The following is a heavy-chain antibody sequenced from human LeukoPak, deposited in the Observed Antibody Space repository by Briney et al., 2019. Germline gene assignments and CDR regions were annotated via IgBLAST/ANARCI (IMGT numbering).Heavy chain of an antibody. D-gene: IGHD5-12*01. CDR2: VSGSGGST. V-gene: IGHV3-23*01. CDR3: AKDLDIVATITGN. CDR1: GFSFRTHA. J-gene: IGHJ4*02. Sequence: GGSLRLSCAASGFSFRTHAMSWVRQAPGKGLEWVSGVSGSGGSTYYADSVKGRFTISRDNSKNTLYLQMNSLRAEDTAVYYCAKDLDIVATITGNWGQGTLVTVSS.